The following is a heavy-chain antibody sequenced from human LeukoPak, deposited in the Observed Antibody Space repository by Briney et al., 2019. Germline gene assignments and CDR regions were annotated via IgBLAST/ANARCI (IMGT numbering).Heavy chain of an antibody. CDR3: ARGYCSGGSCYSYYYHNYMDV. Sequence: SETLSLTCAVSGGSISNNGYSWSWIRQPPGKGLEWIGYIYYSGSTYYNPSLKSRVTISVDTSKNQFSLKLSSVTAADTAVYYCARGYCSGGSCYSYYYHNYMDVWGKGTTVTVSS. D-gene: IGHD2-15*01. J-gene: IGHJ6*03. CDR1: GGSISNNGYS. V-gene: IGHV4-30-4*07. CDR2: IYYSGST.